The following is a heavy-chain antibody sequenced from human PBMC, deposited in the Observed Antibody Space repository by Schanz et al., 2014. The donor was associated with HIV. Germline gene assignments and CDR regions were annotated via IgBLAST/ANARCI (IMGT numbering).Heavy chain of an antibody. Sequence: QVQLVESGGGVVQPGRSLRLSCAASGFAFSNYGMHWARQAPGKGLEWVAVTSYDGANKYYGDTVKGRFTISRDNSKNPLFLQMTRLRAEDTDVYFCAKDRSGGSWWPLGGMDVWGQGTTVTVSS. V-gene: IGHV3-30*18. CDR3: AKDRSGGSWWPLGGMDV. J-gene: IGHJ6*02. CDR1: GFAFSNYG. D-gene: IGHD6-13*01. CDR2: TSYDGANK.